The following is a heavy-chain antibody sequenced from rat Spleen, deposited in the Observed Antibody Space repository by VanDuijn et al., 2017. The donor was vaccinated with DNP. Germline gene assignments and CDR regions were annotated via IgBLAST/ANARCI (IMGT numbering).Heavy chain of an antibody. CDR1: GFTFSSFP. J-gene: IGHJ2*01. V-gene: IGHV5-46*01. Sequence: EVQLVESGGGLVQPGRSLKLSCAASGFTFSSFPMAWVRQAPTKGLEWVATIKTDGGGTYYPDSVKGRFTISRDNAKNTLYLQMNSLRSEDTASYYCARGGRSYFDYWGQGVMVTVSS. CDR3: ARGGRSYFDY. CDR2: IKTDGGGT. D-gene: IGHD1-11*01.